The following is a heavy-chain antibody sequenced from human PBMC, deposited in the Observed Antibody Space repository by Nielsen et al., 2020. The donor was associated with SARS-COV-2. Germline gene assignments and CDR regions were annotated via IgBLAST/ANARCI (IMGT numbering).Heavy chain of an antibody. D-gene: IGHD3-22*01. V-gene: IGHV5-51*01. CDR1: GYSFISYW. J-gene: IGHJ4*02. CDR3: ARVDSTPRYFDY. CDR2: IYPGDSGT. Sequence: KVSCKGSGYSFISYWIGWVRQMPGKGLEWMGIIYPGDSGTRYSPSFQGQVTMSADKSISTAYLQWSSLKASDTAMYYCARVDSTPRYFDYWGQGTLVTVSS.